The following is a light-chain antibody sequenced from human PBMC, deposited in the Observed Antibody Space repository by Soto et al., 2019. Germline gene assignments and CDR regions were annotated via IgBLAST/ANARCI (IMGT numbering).Light chain of an antibody. CDR1: SSNIGAGYD. J-gene: IGLJ1*01. Sequence: QSVLTQPPSVSGAPGQTITISCTGSSSNIGAGYDVHWYQQLPGRAPKLLIYGNNNRPSGVPDRFSGSKSGTSVSLAITGLRGEDEADYHCQSYDSSLSASVFGTGTKLTVL. V-gene: IGLV1-40*01. CDR3: QSYDSSLSASV. CDR2: GNN.